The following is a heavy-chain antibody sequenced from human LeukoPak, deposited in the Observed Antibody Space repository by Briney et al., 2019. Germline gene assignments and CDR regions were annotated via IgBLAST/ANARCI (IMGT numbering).Heavy chain of an antibody. Sequence: SVKVSCKASGGTFSSHAISWERHAPGQGLEWMGGIIAILGTANYAQNFQGRHTITADESKSTAYMELSSLRSEDTAVYYCAGGSREGTIFGVVIDAFDIWGQGTMVTVSS. CDR2: IIAILGTA. D-gene: IGHD3-3*01. CDR1: GGTFSSHA. CDR3: AGGSREGTIFGVVIDAFDI. V-gene: IGHV1-69*01. J-gene: IGHJ3*02.